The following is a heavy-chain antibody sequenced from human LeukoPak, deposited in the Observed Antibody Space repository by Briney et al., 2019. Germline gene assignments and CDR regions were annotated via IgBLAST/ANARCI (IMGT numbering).Heavy chain of an antibody. D-gene: IGHD6-19*01. CDR2: IYYSGST. V-gene: IGHV4-39*01. J-gene: IGHJ4*02. CDR3: ARHTSGLDY. CDR1: GGSISSSDYY. Sequence: SSETLSLTCTVSGGSISSSDYYWGWIRQPPGKGLEWIGTIYYSGSTYYNPSLRSRATIFVDTSKNQFSLKLNSVTAADTAVYYCARHTSGLDYWGQGTLVTVSS.